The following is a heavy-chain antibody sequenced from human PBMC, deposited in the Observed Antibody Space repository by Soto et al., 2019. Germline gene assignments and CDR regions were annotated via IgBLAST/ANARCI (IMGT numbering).Heavy chain of an antibody. Sequence: PGGSLRLSCAASGFTFSSYAMHWVRQAPGKGLEWVAVISYDGSNKYYADSVKGRFTISRDNSKNTLYLQMISLRVEDTAVYHCARSGPDWELLSWRQGTLVTVSS. CDR3: ARSGPDWELLS. D-gene: IGHD1-26*01. CDR2: ISYDGSNK. CDR1: GFTFSSYA. J-gene: IGHJ5*02. V-gene: IGHV3-30-3*01.